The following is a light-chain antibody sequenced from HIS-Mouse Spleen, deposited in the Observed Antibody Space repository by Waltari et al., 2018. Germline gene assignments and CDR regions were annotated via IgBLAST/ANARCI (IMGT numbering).Light chain of an antibody. J-gene: IGLJ3*02. V-gene: IGLV2-14*01. CDR2: EVS. CDR3: SSYTSSSSWV. Sequence: QSALTQPASVSGSPGQLITISCTGTSSDVGGYNYFSWYQQHPGKAPKLMIYEVSNRPSGVSNRFSGSKSGNTASLTISGLQAEDEADYYCSSYTSSSSWVFGGGTKLTVL. CDR1: SSDVGGYNY.